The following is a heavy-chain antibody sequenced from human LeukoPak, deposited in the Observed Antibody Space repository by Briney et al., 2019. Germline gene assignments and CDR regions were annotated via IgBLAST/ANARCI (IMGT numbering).Heavy chain of an antibody. Sequence: SVKVSCKASGGTFSSYAISWVRQAPGQGLGWMGRIIPILGIANYAQKFQGRVTITADKSTSTAYMELSSLRSEDTAVYYSAKHDVDTAMTNWGQGTLVTVSS. CDR2: IIPILGIA. CDR3: AKHDVDTAMTN. V-gene: IGHV1-69*04. CDR1: GGTFSSYA. D-gene: IGHD5-18*01. J-gene: IGHJ4*02.